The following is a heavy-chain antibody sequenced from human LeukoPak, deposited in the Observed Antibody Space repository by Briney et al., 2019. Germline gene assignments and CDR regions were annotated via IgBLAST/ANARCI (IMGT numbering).Heavy chain of an antibody. D-gene: IGHD3-3*01. CDR2: ISGSGGST. CDR1: GFTFSSYA. V-gene: IGHV3-23*01. Sequence: GGSLRLSCSVSGFTFSSYAMSWVRQAPGKGLEWVSAISGSGGSTYYADSVKGRFTISRDNSKNTLYLQMNSLRAEDTAVYYCAKGYYDFWSGYYTPYDYWGQGTLVTVSS. J-gene: IGHJ4*02. CDR3: AKGYYDFWSGYYTPYDY.